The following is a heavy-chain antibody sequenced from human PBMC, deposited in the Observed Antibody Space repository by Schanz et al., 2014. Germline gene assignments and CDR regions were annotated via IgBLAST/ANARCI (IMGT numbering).Heavy chain of an antibody. Sequence: EVQLLESGGGLVQPGGSLRLSCAASGFTFSSYAMSWVRQAPGKGLEWVSAISGSGETTYYADSVKGRFTISRDNSKNALYQQMNSLRAEDTAVYYCARRITGTHHNPYYHGMDVWGQGTTVTVSS. V-gene: IGHV3-23*01. CDR3: ARRITGTHHNPYYHGMDV. CDR1: GFTFSSYA. D-gene: IGHD1-20*01. CDR2: ISGSGETT. J-gene: IGHJ6*02.